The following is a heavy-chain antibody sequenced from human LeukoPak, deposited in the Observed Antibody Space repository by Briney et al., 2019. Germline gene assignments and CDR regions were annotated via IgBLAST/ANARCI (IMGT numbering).Heavy chain of an antibody. J-gene: IGHJ4*02. CDR3: ARGPLLRWELPDY. CDR1: GFTFSSYW. CDR2: IKQDGSEK. Sequence: GGSLRLSCAASGFTFSSYWMSWVRQAPGKGLEWVANIKQDGSEKYYVDSVKGRFTISRDNAKNSLYLQMNSLRAEDTAVYYCARGPLLRWELPDYWGQGTLVTVSS. V-gene: IGHV3-7*01. D-gene: IGHD1-26*01.